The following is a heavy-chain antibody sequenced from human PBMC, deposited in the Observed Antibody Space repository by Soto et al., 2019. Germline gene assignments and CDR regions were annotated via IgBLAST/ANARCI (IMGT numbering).Heavy chain of an antibody. V-gene: IGHV3-21*01. CDR2: ISKSDYT. CDR3: AREDSIIIPAVSDF. Sequence: GGSLRLSCTVSGFAFNNYGINWVRQAPGQGLEWVSSISKSDYTYYSDSVKGRFTISRDNAKNSVSLQMNTLRVEDTAVYYCAREDSIIIPAVSDFWGQGTLVTVS. D-gene: IGHD2-2*01. CDR1: GFAFNNYG. J-gene: IGHJ4*02.